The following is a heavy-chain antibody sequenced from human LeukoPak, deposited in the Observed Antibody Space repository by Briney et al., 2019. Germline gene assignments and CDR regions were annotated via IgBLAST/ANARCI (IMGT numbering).Heavy chain of an antibody. J-gene: IGHJ4*02. CDR1: GGTFSSYA. CDR2: IIPILGIA. CDR3: ASLPLYSGGWYDYPPIDY. V-gene: IGHV1-69*04. D-gene: IGHD6-19*01. Sequence: GSSVKVSCKASGGTFSSYAISWVRQAPGQGLEWMGRIIPILGIANYAQKFQGRVTITADKSTSTAYMELSSLRSEDTAVYYCASLPLYSGGWYDYPPIDYWGQGTLVTVSS.